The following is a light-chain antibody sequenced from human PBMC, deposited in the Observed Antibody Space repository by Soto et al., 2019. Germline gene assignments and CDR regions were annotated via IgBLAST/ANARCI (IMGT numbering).Light chain of an antibody. CDR1: SSDVGAYNY. J-gene: IGLJ1*01. V-gene: IGLV2-14*01. CDR2: DVS. CDR3: ASYTSSITFYV. Sequence: QSVLTQPASVSGSPGQSITISCTGTSSDVGAYNYVSWYQQHPGKAPKLMIYDVSNRPSGVSNRFSGSKSGNTASLTISGLQAEDEADYYCASYTSSITFYVFGTGTKLTVL.